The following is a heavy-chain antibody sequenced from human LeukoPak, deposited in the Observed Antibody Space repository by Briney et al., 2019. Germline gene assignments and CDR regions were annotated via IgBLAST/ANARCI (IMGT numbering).Heavy chain of an antibody. V-gene: IGHV6-1*01. D-gene: IGHD3-10*01. CDR3: AREILVRGELDY. J-gene: IGHJ4*02. CDR1: GHSVSSTSVA. Sequence: SQTLSLTCDISGHSVSSTSVAWEWIRQSPSRGLEWLGRTYYKSKWYSDYAISVKSRITINPDTSKNQFSLQLNSVTPEDTAVYYCAREILVRGELDYWGQGTLVTVSS. CDR2: TYYKSKWYS.